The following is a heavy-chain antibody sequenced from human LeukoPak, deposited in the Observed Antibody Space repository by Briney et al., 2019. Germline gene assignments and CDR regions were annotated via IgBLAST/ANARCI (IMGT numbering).Heavy chain of an antibody. Sequence: GGSLRLSCAASGFTFSSYWMSWVRQAPGKGLEWVANIKQDGSEKYYVDSVKGRFTISRDNSKNTVYLQMNSLTTEDTAVYFCAQDVPIERVPGFGPGYWGQGTLVTVSS. CDR3: AQDVPIERVPGFGPGY. V-gene: IGHV3-7*01. CDR1: GFTFSSYW. CDR2: IKQDGSEK. J-gene: IGHJ4*02. D-gene: IGHD3-16*01.